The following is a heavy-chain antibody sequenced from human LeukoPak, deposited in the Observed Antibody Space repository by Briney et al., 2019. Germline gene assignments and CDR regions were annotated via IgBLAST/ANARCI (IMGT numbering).Heavy chain of an antibody. J-gene: IGHJ4*02. CDR3: ARDKRTYYDILTGYYYFDY. D-gene: IGHD3-9*01. CDR1: GYTFTSYG. Sequence: ASVKVSRKASGYTFTSYGISWVRQAPGQGLEWMGWISAYNGNTNYAQKLQGRVTMTTDTSTSTAYMELRSLRSDDTAVYYCARDKRTYYDILTGYYYFDYWGQGTLVTVSS. CDR2: ISAYNGNT. V-gene: IGHV1-18*01.